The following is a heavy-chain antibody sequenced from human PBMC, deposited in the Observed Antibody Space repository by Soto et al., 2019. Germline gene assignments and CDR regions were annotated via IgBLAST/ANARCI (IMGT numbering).Heavy chain of an antibody. V-gene: IGHV1-18*01. J-gene: IGHJ5*02. CDR2: INAYNGNT. CDR1: GYTFTSFG. CDR3: ARVLPPFDP. Sequence: QVQLVQSGAEVKKPGASVKVTFKAFGYTFTSFGISWVRLAPGQGLEWKGWINAYNGNTNYAQKLQGRVTMTTDTSTSTAYMELRSLRSDDTVVYYCARVLPPFDPWGQGTLVTVSS.